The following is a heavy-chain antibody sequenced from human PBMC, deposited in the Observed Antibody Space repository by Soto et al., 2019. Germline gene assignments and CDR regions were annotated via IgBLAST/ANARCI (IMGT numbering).Heavy chain of an antibody. CDR3: ASPPDSSGYLY. CDR2: ISYDGDNK. J-gene: IGHJ4*02. CDR1: GFTFSRYA. Sequence: QVQLVESGGGVVQPGRSLRLSCAASGFTFSRYAMHWVRQAPGKGLEWVAVISYDGDNKYYADSVKGRFTISRDNSKNKPYLQMNSLTAEDTAVYYCASPPDSSGYLYWGQGTLVTVSS. V-gene: IGHV3-30-3*01. D-gene: IGHD5-18*01.